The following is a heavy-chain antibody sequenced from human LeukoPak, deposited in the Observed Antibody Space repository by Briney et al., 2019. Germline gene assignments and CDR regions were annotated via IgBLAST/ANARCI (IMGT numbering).Heavy chain of an antibody. Sequence: SETLSLTCTVSGGSISSGSYYWSWIRQPAGKGLEWIGRIYTSGSINYNPSLKSRVTISVDTSKNQFSLKLSSVTAADTAVYYCARCGYSGYGGFDYWGQGTLVTVSS. D-gene: IGHD5-12*01. CDR3: ARCGYSGYGGFDY. V-gene: IGHV4-61*02. J-gene: IGHJ4*02. CDR1: GGSISSGSYY. CDR2: IYTSGSI.